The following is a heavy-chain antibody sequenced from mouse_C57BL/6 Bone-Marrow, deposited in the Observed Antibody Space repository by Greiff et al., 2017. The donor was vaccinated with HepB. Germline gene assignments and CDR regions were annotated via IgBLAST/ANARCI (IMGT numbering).Heavy chain of an antibody. CDR1: GFTFSDFY. Sequence: EVNLVESGGGLVQSGRSLRLSCATSGFTFSDFYMEWVRQAPGKGLEWIAASRNKANDYTTEYSASVKGRFIVSRDTSQSILYLQMNALRAEDTAIYYCARDANYYYWGQGTLVTVSA. V-gene: IGHV7-1*01. CDR3: ARDANYYY. CDR2: SRNKANDYTT. J-gene: IGHJ3*01. D-gene: IGHD1-1*01.